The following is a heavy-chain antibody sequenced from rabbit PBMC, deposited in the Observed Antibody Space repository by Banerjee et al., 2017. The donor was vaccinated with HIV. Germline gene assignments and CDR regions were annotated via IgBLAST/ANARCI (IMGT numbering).Heavy chain of an antibody. CDR2: ITYGGST. CDR1: GFDFSSYG. D-gene: IGHD4-1*01. J-gene: IGHJ4*01. V-gene: IGHV1S36*01. Sequence: QEQLEESGGGLVKPEGSLTLTCTASGFDFSSYGVSWVRQAPGKGLEWIGYITYGGSTFYASWAKGRFTISRTSTTVDLKMTSLTAADTATYFCARDGDWSTGWGVFNLWGPGTLVTVS. CDR3: ARDGDWSTGWGVFNL.